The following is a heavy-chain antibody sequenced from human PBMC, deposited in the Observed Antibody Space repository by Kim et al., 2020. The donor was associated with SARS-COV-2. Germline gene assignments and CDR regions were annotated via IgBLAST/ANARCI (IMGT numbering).Heavy chain of an antibody. V-gene: IGHV3-74*01. Sequence: GGSLRLSCAGSGFTFSNDWMHCVRQAPWKGLEWVSRINTNGGFTTNADSVKGRFTISRDNAKNTLYLQMNSLRAEDTAVYYCARIGSDWSLSSWGQGTLVTVSP. CDR2: INTNGGFT. D-gene: IGHD6-19*01. CDR3: ARIGSDWSLSS. CDR1: GFTFSNDW. J-gene: IGHJ4*02.